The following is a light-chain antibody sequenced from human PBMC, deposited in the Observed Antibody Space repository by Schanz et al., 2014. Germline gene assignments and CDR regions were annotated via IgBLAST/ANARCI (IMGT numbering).Light chain of an antibody. J-gene: IGKJ1*01. CDR2: GAS. CDR1: QGIRNY. CDR3: QQYHNWPPWT. Sequence: DIQMTQSPSSLSASVGDRVTITCRASQGIRNYLAWYQHKPGKVPTLLIYGASTLRPGVPSRFSGSGSGTDFTLTVSSLQSEDFAVYYCQQYHNWPPWTFGQGTKVEFK. V-gene: IGKV1-27*01.